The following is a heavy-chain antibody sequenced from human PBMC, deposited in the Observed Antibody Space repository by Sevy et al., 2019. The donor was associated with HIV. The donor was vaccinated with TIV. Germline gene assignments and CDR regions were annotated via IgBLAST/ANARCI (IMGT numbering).Heavy chain of an antibody. CDR1: GFIFSNYN. CDR2: ISSSSSYI. V-gene: IGHV3-21*01. CDR3: AGENYYDSEGYRFDY. Sequence: GGSLRLSCAASGFIFSNYNMNWVRQAPGKGLEWVSSISSSSSYIYYADSVKGRFTISRDNAKNSLYLQMNSLRAEDTVVYYCAGENYYDSEGYRFDYWGQGTLVTVSS. D-gene: IGHD3-22*01. J-gene: IGHJ4*02.